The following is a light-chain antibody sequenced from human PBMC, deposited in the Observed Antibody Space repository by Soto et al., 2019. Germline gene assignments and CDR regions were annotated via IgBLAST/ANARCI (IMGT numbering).Light chain of an antibody. Sequence: EIVLTKSPATLSLSPGERATLSCRASQSVSSYLAWYQQKPGQAPRLLIYDASNRATGIPARFSGSGSGTDFTLTISSLEPEDFAVYYCQQRHMWPITFGQGTRLEIK. V-gene: IGKV3-11*01. CDR1: QSVSSY. CDR3: QQRHMWPIT. J-gene: IGKJ5*01. CDR2: DAS.